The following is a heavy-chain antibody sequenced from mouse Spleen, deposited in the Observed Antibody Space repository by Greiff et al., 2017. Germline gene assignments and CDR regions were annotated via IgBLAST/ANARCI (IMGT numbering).Heavy chain of an antibody. CDR3: ARDDLYYYDGSPGY. CDR1: GYSITSGYY. V-gene: IGHV3-6*01. CDR2: ISYDGSN. Sequence: EVKLMESGPGLVKPSQSLSLTCSVTGYSITSGYYWNWIRQFPGNKLEWMGYISYDGSNNYNPSLKNRISITRDTSKNQFFLKLNSVTTEDTATYYCARDDLYYYDGSPGYWGQGTTLTVSS. J-gene: IGHJ2*01. D-gene: IGHD1-1*01.